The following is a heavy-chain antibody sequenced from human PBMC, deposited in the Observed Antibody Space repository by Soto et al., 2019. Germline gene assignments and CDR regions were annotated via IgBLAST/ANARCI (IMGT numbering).Heavy chain of an antibody. CDR1: GFXFSSYA. Sequence: PGGSLRLSCAASGFXFSSYAMSWVRQPPGKGLEWVSAVTGSGDSTYYADSVKGRFTISRDNSKNTLDLQMNSLRAEDTAIYYCAKSRRGSYYYAFDCWGQGTLVTVSS. CDR2: VTGSGDST. D-gene: IGHD3-22*01. V-gene: IGHV3-23*01. J-gene: IGHJ4*02. CDR3: AKSRRGSYYYAFDC.